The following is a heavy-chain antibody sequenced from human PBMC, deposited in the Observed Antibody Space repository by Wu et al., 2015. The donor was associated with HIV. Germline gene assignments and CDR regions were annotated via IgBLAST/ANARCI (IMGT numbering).Heavy chain of an antibody. V-gene: IGHV1-69*12. CDR3: ARVGSYLTYYYDSSGFHPFDP. CDR1: GGTFSSYA. J-gene: IGHJ5*02. Sequence: QVQLVQSGAEVKKPGSSVKVSCKASGGTFSSYAISWVRQAPGQGLEWMGGIIPIFGTANYAQKFQGRVTITADESTSTAYMELSSLRSEDTAVYYCARVGSYLTYYYDSSGFHPFDPWGQGTLVHRLL. CDR2: IIPIFGTA. D-gene: IGHD3-22*01.